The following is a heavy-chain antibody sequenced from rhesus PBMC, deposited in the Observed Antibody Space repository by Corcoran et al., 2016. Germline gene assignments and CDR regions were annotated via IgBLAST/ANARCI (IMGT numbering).Heavy chain of an antibody. CDR3: ARVSEPRDAFDL. CDR1: GGAVSGYW. Sequence: QAQLQQWGEGLLTPSETVYLTCAVYGGAVSGYWWGWTRQAPGQGLEWMGRSRSGGSTDYNPSLKSRVTIAIDTSKNQFSLRLSSVTAADTAVYDCARVSEPRDAFDLWGQGLRVTVSS. J-gene: IGHJ3*01. V-gene: IGHV4-160*01. D-gene: IGHD6-25*01. CDR2: SRSGGST.